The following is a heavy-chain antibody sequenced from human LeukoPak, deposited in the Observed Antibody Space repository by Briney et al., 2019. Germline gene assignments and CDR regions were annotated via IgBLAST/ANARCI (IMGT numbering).Heavy chain of an antibody. Sequence: GGSLRLSCAASGFTFSNYWMHWVRQAPGKGLVCVSRINSDGSSTIYADSVKGRFTISRDNAKNTLYLQMNSLRAEYTAVYYCARGVAAIGKSPDYWGQGTLVTVSS. CDR2: INSDGSST. V-gene: IGHV3-74*01. CDR1: GFTFSNYW. D-gene: IGHD1-1*01. CDR3: ARGVAAIGKSPDY. J-gene: IGHJ4*02.